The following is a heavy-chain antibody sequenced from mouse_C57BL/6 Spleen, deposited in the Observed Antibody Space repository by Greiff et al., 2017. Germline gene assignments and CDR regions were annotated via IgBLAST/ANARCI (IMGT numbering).Heavy chain of an antibody. CDR2: IYPGDGDT. D-gene: IGHD1-1*01. CDR1: GYAFSSSW. Sequence: QVQLQQSGPELVKPGASVKISCKASGYAFSSSWMNWVEQRPGKGLEWIGRIYPGDGDTNYNGKFKGKATLTADKSSSTAYMQLSSLTSKDSAVYFCAREDYEAMDYWGQGTSVTVSS. J-gene: IGHJ4*01. CDR3: AREDYEAMDY. V-gene: IGHV1-82*01.